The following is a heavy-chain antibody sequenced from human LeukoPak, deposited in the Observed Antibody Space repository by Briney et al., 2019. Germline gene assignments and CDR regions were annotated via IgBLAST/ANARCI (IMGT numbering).Heavy chain of an antibody. J-gene: IGHJ4*02. V-gene: IGHV1-69*04. CDR3: ARVSSGSYSS. CDR2: IIPILGIA. Sequence: GASVKVSCKASGGTFSSYAISWVRQAPGQGLEWMGRIIPILGIANYAQKFLGRVTITADKSTSTAYMELSSLRSEDTAVYYCARVSSGSYSSWGQGTLVTVSS. CDR1: GGTFSSYA. D-gene: IGHD1-26*01.